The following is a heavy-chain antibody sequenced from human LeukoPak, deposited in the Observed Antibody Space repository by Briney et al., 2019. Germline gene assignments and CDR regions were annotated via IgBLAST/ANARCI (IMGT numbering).Heavy chain of an antibody. CDR1: GFTFSSYA. Sequence: GRSLRLSCAASGFTFSSYAMHWVRQAPGKGLEWVAVISYDGSNKYYADSVKGRFTISRDNSKNTLCLQMNSLRAEDTAVYYCARERGSSSSSPLGYWGQGTLVTVSS. V-gene: IGHV3-30*04. D-gene: IGHD6-6*01. CDR3: ARERGSSSSSPLGY. CDR2: ISYDGSNK. J-gene: IGHJ4*02.